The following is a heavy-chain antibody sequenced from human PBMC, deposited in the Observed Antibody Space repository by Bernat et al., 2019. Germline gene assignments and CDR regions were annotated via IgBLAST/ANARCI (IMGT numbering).Heavy chain of an antibody. J-gene: IGHJ4*02. Sequence: EVQLLESGGGLVQPGGSLRLSCAASGFTFSSYAMSWVRQAPGKGLEWVSSISGSDGSPQNADSVKGRFTISRVNSENTLYLQMSSLRAEDTAVYYCAKGGTNILLWFGEFWGQGTLVTVSS. CDR2: ISGSDGSP. D-gene: IGHD3-10*01. CDR1: GFTFSSYA. V-gene: IGHV3-23*01. CDR3: AKGGTNILLWFGEF.